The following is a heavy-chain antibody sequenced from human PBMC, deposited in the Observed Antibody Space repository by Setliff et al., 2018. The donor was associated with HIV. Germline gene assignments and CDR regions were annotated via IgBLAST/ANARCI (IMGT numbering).Heavy chain of an antibody. CDR3: ARGALLAVFDFDH. Sequence: ASVKVSCKASGFSFTKYGFSWVRQAPGQGLEWMGWISAYNGNTNYGQKLQGRLTMTTDTSTTTAYMELRSLRSDDTAVYFCARGALLAVFDFDHWGHGTLVTVSS. CDR1: GFSFTKYG. CDR2: ISAYNGNT. J-gene: IGHJ4*01. V-gene: IGHV1-18*01. D-gene: IGHD3-10*01.